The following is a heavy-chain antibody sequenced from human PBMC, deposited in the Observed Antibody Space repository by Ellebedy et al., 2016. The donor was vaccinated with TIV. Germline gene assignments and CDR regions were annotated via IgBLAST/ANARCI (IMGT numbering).Heavy chain of an antibody. CDR1: GFTFSSYW. CDR3: AREVETSMAEGMDV. D-gene: IGHD5-18*01. J-gene: IGHJ6*02. V-gene: IGHV3-74*01. CDR2: MNSDGSIT. Sequence: GESLKISCAASGFTFSSYWMHWVRQAPGKGLVWVSRMNSDGSITRFADSVRGRFTISRDNAKNMLYLQMSSLTAEDTAVYYCAREVETSMAEGMDVWGQGTTVTVSS.